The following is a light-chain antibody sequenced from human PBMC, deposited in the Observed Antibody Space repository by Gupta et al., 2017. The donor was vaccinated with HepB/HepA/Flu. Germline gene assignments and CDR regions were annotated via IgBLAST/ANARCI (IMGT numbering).Light chain of an antibody. V-gene: IGKV3-15*01. Sequence: EIVMTQSPATLSVSPGESATLSCRASQSVSSNFAWYQQKPGQAPRLLIYGASTRATGIPARFSGSGSGTEFTLTISSLQSEDFAVYYCHHDDNWPRTFGQGTKVEIK. J-gene: IGKJ1*01. CDR3: HHDDNWPRT. CDR1: QSVSSN. CDR2: GAS.